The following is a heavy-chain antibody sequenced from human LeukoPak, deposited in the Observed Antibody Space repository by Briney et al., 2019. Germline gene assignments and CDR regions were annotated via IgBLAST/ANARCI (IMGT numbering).Heavy chain of an antibody. V-gene: IGHV3-48*03. CDR3: ARVSGLEDYFDY. CDR2: ISSSGSTI. CDR1: GFTFSSYE. J-gene: IGHJ4*02. Sequence: GGSLRLSCAASGFTFSSYEMNWVRQAPGKGLEWVSYISSSGSTIYYADSVKGRFTISRDNAKNSLYLQMNSLRAEDTAVYYCARVSGLEDYFDYWGQGTLVTVSS. D-gene: IGHD5-12*01.